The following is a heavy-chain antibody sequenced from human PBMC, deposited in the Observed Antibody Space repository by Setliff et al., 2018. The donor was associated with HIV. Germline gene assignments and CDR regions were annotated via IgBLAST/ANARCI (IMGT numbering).Heavy chain of an antibody. CDR3: ATILVNQQPYRYFDY. CDR1: GLIFSSYW. Sequence: LRLSCAASGLIFSSYWMSWVRQAPGKGLEWVANINQDASKKYYVDSVKGRFTISRDNAKNSLSLQMNSLRVEDTAVYFCATILVNQQPYRYFDYWGQGTLVTVSS. J-gene: IGHJ4*02. CDR2: INQDASKK. D-gene: IGHD6-13*01. V-gene: IGHV3-7*03.